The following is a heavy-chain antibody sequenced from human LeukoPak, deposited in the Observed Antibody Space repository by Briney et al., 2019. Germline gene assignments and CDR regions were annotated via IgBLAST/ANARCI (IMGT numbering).Heavy chain of an antibody. V-gene: IGHV4-59*01. CDR2: IYYSGST. J-gene: IGHJ3*02. Sequence: PSETLSLTCTVSGGYISSYYWSWIRQPPGKGLEWNGYIYYSGSTNYNPSLKSRVTISVDTSKNQFSLKLSSVTAADTAVYYCARGSYCSSTSCYSNDAFDIWGQGTMVTVSS. D-gene: IGHD2-2*01. CDR1: GGYISSYY. CDR3: ARGSYCSSTSCYSNDAFDI.